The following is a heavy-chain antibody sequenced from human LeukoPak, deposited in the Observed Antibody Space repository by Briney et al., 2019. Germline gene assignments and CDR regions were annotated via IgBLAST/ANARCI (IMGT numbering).Heavy chain of an antibody. V-gene: IGHV1-46*01. CDR1: GYTFTSYF. J-gene: IGHJ4*02. CDR3: AINKQGKSLDY. Sequence: ASVKVSCKASGYTFTSYFMHWVRQAPGQGLEWMGIINPSGGSTSYAQKFQGRVTMTRDTSTSTVYMELSSLRFDDTAVYYCAINKQGKSLDYWGQGTLVTVSS. CDR2: INPSGGST.